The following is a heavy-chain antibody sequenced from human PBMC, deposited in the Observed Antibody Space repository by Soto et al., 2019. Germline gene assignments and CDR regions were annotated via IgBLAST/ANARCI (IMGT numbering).Heavy chain of an antibody. CDR1: GFSLSSSGVA. D-gene: IGHD6-13*01. Sequence: QITLKESGPTLVKPTQTLTLTCSFSGFSLSSSGVAVGWIRQPPGKALEWLALIYWDDDERYSPSLQRRLTISKDTSKNQVDLRMTNMDPSDTGTYYCAHRRGAAAVAYWVQGTLVTVSS. CDR3: AHRRGAAAVAY. J-gene: IGHJ4*02. CDR2: IYWDDDE. V-gene: IGHV2-5*02.